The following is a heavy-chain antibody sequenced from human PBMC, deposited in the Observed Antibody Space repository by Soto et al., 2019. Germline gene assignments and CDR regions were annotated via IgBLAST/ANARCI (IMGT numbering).Heavy chain of an antibody. D-gene: IGHD3-22*01. J-gene: IGHJ3*02. CDR1: GYTFTSYY. CDR3: ARDGSRITMIVVAPDAFDI. Sequence: ASVKVSCKASGYTFTSYYMHWVRQAPGQGLEWMGIINPSGGSTSYAQKFQGRVTTTRDTSTSTVYMELSSLRSEDTAVYYCARDGSRITMIVVAPDAFDIWGQGTMVTVSS. V-gene: IGHV1-46*01. CDR2: INPSGGST.